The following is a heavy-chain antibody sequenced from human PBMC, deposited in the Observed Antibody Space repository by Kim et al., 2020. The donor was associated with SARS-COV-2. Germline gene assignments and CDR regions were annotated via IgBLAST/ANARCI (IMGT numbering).Heavy chain of an antibody. D-gene: IGHD5-18*01. Sequence: NSVKGRFTISRDNSKNTLYLQMGSLRAEDMAVYYCARRYSHSDYYYGMDVWGQGTTVTVSS. V-gene: IGHV3-64*01. J-gene: IGHJ6*02. CDR3: ARRYSHSDYYYGMDV.